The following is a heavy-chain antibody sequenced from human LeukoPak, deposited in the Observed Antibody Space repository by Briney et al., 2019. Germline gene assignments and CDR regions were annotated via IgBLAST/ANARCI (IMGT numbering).Heavy chain of an antibody. CDR3: ARDSGYNYYDSSGYSVVAFDI. J-gene: IGHJ3*02. V-gene: IGHV1-18*01. D-gene: IGHD3-22*01. CDR2: ISAYNGNT. Sequence: ASVKVSCKASGYAFTRHYMHWVRQAPGQGLEWMGWISAYNGNTNYAQKLQGRVTMTTDTSTSTAYMELRSLRSDDTAVYYCARDSGYNYYDSSGYSVVAFDIWGQGTMVTVSS. CDR1: GYAFTRHY.